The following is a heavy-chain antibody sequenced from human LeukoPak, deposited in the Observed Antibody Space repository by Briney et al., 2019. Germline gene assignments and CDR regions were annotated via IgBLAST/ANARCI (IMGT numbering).Heavy chain of an antibody. J-gene: IGHJ5*02. V-gene: IGHV3-21*01. Sequence: PGGSLRLSCAASGFTFSSYSMNWVRQAPGKGLEWVSSISSSSSYIYYADPVKGRFTISRDNAKNSLYLQMNSLRAEDTAVYYCARGGYCSGGSCPNWFDPWGQGTLVTVSS. CDR3: ARGGYCSGGSCPNWFDP. CDR2: ISSSSSYI. CDR1: GFTFSSYS. D-gene: IGHD2-15*01.